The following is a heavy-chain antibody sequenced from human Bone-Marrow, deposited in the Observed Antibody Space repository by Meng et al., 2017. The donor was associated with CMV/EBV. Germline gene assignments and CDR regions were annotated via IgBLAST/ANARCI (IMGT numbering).Heavy chain of an antibody. CDR1: GFTFSSYS. J-gene: IGHJ6*02. V-gene: IGHV3-21*01. CDR2: ISSSSSYI. Sequence: GGSLRPSCAASGFTFSSYSMNWVRQAPGKGLEWVSSISSSSSYIYYADSVKGRFTISRDNAKNSLYLQMNSLRAEDTAVYYCARDARLQGTIFGVVTTTYYYYGMDVWGQGTTVTVSS. CDR3: ARDARLQGTIFGVVTTTYYYYGMDV. D-gene: IGHD3-3*01.